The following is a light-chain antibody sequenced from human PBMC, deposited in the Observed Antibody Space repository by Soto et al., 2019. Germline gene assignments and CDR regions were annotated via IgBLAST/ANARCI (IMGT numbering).Light chain of an antibody. CDR1: QSVSSSY. J-gene: IGKJ1*01. Sequence: EIVLTQSPGTLSLSPGERATLSCRASQSVSSSYLAWYQQKPGQAPRLLIYGASTRAAIIPARFSGSGSGTEFTLTISSLQSEDFAVYYCQQYSKWPRTFGQGTKVDIK. CDR2: GAS. CDR3: QQYSKWPRT. V-gene: IGKV3-15*01.